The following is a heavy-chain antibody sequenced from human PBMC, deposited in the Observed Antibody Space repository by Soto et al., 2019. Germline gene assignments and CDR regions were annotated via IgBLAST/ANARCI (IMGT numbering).Heavy chain of an antibody. V-gene: IGHV1-3*01. CDR2: INAGNGNT. J-gene: IGHJ4*02. Sequence: ASVKVSCKASGYTFTSYAMHLVRQAPGQRLEWMGWINAGNGNTKYSQKFQGRVTITRDTSASTAYMELSSLRSEDTAVYYCARGWPLRYCSSTSCTNYFDYWGQGTLVTVSS. CDR3: ARGWPLRYCSSTSCTNYFDY. CDR1: GYTFTSYA. D-gene: IGHD2-2*01.